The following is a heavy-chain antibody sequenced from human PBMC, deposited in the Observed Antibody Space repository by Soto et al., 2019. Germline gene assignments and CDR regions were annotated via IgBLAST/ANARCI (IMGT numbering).Heavy chain of an antibody. D-gene: IGHD3-22*01. CDR2: INPSGGST. CDR3: ARDYYDSSGFPGYFDY. V-gene: IGHV1-46*01. CDR1: GYTFTSYY. Sequence: ASVKVSCKASGYTFTSYYMHWERQAPGQGLEWMGIINPSGGSTSYAQKFQGRVTMTRDTSTSTVYMELSSQRSEDTAVYYCARDYYDSSGFPGYFDYWGQGTLVTVSS. J-gene: IGHJ4*02.